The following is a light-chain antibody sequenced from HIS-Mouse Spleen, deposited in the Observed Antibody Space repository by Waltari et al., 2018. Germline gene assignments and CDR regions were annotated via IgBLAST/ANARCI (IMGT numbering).Light chain of an antibody. CDR1: QSISSY. CDR2: AAS. CDR3: QQSYSTPWT. J-gene: IGKJ1*01. V-gene: IGKV1-39*01. Sequence: DIQMTQSPSSLSASVGDRVTITCRASQSISSYLNWYQQKPGKAPKPPSYAASSLQSGVPSRFRGSGSGTDFTLAISSLQPEDFATYYCQQSYSTPWTFGQGTKVEIK.